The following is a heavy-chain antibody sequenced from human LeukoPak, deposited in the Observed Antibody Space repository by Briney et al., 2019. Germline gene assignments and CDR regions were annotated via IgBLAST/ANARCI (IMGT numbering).Heavy chain of an antibody. Sequence: GGSLRLSCSASGFIFSPYAMHWVRQAPGKGLEYVSSISSEGNTTYYADSVKGRFTTSRDNSKNTLYLQMSSLRPEDTAVYYCVKDRWVDHWGQGTLVTVSS. CDR3: VKDRWVDH. J-gene: IGHJ4*02. CDR1: GFIFSPYA. CDR2: ISSEGNTT. V-gene: IGHV3-64D*06. D-gene: IGHD6-13*01.